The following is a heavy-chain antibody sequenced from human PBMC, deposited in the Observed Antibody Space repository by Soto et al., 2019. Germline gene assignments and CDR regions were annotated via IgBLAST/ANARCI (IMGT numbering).Heavy chain of an antibody. CDR3: AKAGMAARLNYYYYGMDV. CDR1: GFTFSSYG. J-gene: IGHJ6*02. Sequence: QVQLVESGGGVVQPGRSLRLSCAASGFTFSSYGMHWVRQAPGKGLEWVAVISYDGSNKYYADSVKGRFTISRDNSKNTLYLQMNSLRAEDTAVYYCAKAGMAARLNYYYYGMDVWGQGTTVTVSS. CDR2: ISYDGSNK. V-gene: IGHV3-30*18. D-gene: IGHD6-6*01.